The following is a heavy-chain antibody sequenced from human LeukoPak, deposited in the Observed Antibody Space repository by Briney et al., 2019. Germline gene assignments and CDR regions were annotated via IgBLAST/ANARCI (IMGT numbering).Heavy chain of an antibody. V-gene: IGHV4-59*01. D-gene: IGHD2-15*01. CDR1: GGSISSYY. CDR3: ASVRGYCSGGSCYDYYFDY. J-gene: IGHJ4*02. Sequence: SETLSLTCTVSGGSISSYYWSWIRQPPGKGLEWIGYIYYSGSTNYNPSLKSRVTISADTSKNQFSLKLSSVTAADTAVYYCASVRGYCSGGSCYDYYFDYWGQGTLVTVSS. CDR2: IYYSGST.